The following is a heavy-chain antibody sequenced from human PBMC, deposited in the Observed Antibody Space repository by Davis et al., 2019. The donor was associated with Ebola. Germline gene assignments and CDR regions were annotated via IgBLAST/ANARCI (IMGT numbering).Heavy chain of an antibody. Sequence: AASVKVSCKASGYTFTSYDINWVRQATGQGLEWMGWMNPNSGNTGYAQKFQGRVTMTRNTSISTAYMELSSLRSEDTAVYYCARSPRYGDPYYFDYWGQGTLVTVSS. CDR2: MNPNSGNT. CDR3: ARSPRYGDPYYFDY. V-gene: IGHV1-8*01. CDR1: GYTFTSYD. J-gene: IGHJ4*02. D-gene: IGHD4-17*01.